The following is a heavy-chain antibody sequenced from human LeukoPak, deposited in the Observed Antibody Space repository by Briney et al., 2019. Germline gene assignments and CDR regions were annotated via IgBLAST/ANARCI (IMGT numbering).Heavy chain of an antibody. CDR2: ITSSSNTI. J-gene: IGHJ4*02. CDR3: ARDMEGEYNYGFTFDY. Sequence: GGSLTLSCAASGFTFSDYYMSWIRQAPGKGLEWISYITSSSNTIYYADSLKDRFTISRDNAKNTLYLDMSNLRAEDTAIYYCARDMEGEYNYGFTFDYWGQGILVTVSS. D-gene: IGHD5-18*01. CDR1: GFTFSDYY. V-gene: IGHV3-11*01.